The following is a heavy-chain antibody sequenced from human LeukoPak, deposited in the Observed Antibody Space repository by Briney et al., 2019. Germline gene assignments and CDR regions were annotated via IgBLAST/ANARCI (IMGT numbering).Heavy chain of an antibody. CDR1: GWSFSGYY. V-gene: IGHV4-34*01. CDR2: INHSGST. D-gene: IGHD2-2*01. Sequence: SKTLSLTCAVYGWSFSGYYRSWIRQPPGKGLEWIGEINHSGSTNYNPSLKSRVTISVDTSKNQFSLKLSSVTAADTAGYYCARWALFSGSTSCYDYWGQGTLVTVPS. CDR3: ARWALFSGSTSCYDY. J-gene: IGHJ4*02.